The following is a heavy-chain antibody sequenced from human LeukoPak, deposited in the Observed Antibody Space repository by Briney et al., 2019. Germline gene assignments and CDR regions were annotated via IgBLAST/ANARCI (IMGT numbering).Heavy chain of an antibody. CDR3: ARDRWELRREGFDY. J-gene: IGHJ4*02. Sequence: SGTLSLTCAVSGGSISSSNWWSWVSQPPGKGLQWIGEIYHSGSTNYNPSPNSRVTISVDKSKNQFSLKLSSVTAADTAVYYCARDRWELRREGFDYWGQGTLVTVSS. CDR2: IYHSGST. V-gene: IGHV4-4*02. D-gene: IGHD1-26*01. CDR1: GGSISSSNW.